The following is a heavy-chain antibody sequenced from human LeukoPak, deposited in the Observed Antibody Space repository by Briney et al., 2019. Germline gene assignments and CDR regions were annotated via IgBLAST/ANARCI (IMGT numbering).Heavy chain of an antibody. CDR1: GFTFSNYW. D-gene: IGHD4-23*01. CDR3: ATPIYGGNSRGVTDY. V-gene: IGHV3-30*03. J-gene: IGHJ4*02. Sequence: GGSLRLSCEGSGFTFSNYWMGWVRQAPGKGPEWVAVISYDGGKKYYADSVKGRFTISRDNSKNTLYLQMNSLRAEDTAVYYCATPIYGGNSRGVTDYWGQGTLVTVSS. CDR2: ISYDGGKK.